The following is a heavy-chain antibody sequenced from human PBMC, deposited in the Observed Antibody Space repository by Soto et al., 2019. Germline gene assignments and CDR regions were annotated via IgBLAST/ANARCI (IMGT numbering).Heavy chain of an antibody. CDR3: ARIPHYSDTYYMDS. J-gene: IGHJ4*02. CDR1: GFSLSTGGVG. D-gene: IGHD3-10*01. Sequence: ESGPTLVNPTQTLTLTCTFSGFSLSTGGVGVGWIRQPPGKALEWLALIDWDNNKYYSTSLKTRLTISEDTSKNQVVLTMTNMDPVDTATYYCARIPHYSDTYYMDSWGQGTLVTVSS. CDR2: IDWDNNK. V-gene: IGHV2-70*12.